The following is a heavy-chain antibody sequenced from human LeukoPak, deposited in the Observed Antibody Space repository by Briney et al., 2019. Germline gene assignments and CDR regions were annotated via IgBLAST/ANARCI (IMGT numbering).Heavy chain of an antibody. CDR1: GFSFSGHW. J-gene: IGHJ4*02. V-gene: IGHV3-74*01. D-gene: IGHD6-6*01. CDR3: ARGPNSNWSGLDF. CDR2: ISPTGSTT. Sequence: RAGGSLRLSCTASGFSFSGHWMHWARQLPGKGLVWVSRISPTGSTTSYADSVKGRFTVSRGNAKNTLYLQVNNLRAEDTAVYYCARGPNSNWSGLDFWGQGTLLTVSS.